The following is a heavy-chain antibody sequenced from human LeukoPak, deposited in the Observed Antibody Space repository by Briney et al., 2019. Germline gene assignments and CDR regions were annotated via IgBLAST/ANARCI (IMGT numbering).Heavy chain of an antibody. CDR1: GFTFSSYG. Sequence: GGSLRLSCAASGFTFSSYGMHWVRQAPGKGLEWVAFIRYDGSNKYYVDSVKGRFTISRDNSKNTLYLQMNSLRAEDTAVYYCAKDRSSSSGGTFDYWGQGTLVTVSP. V-gene: IGHV3-30*02. CDR3: AKDRSSSSGGTFDY. CDR2: IRYDGSNK. D-gene: IGHD6-6*01. J-gene: IGHJ4*02.